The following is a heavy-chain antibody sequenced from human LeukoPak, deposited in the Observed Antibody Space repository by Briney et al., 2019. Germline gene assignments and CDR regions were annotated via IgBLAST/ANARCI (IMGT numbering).Heavy chain of an antibody. CDR1: GGSINSYY. Sequence: SETLSLTCTVSGGSINSYYWSWIRQAPGKGLEWIGYISDSGSTNYNPSVKGRVTISVDTSKKEFSLRLASVTAADTAVYYCAREGGPYRPLDYSGQGTLVTVS. J-gene: IGHJ4*02. CDR2: ISDSGST. CDR3: AREGGPYRPLDY. D-gene: IGHD3-16*01. V-gene: IGHV4-59*12.